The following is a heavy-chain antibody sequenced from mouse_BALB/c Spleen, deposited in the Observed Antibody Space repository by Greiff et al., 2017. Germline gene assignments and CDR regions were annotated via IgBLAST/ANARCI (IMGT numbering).Heavy chain of an antibody. CDR3: ARSSTASMDY. CDR1: GYTFTDYA. J-gene: IGHJ4*01. CDR2: ISTYYGNT. V-gene: IGHV1-67*01. D-gene: IGHD1-2*01. Sequence: VQLKESGPELVRPGVSVKISCKGSGYTFTDYAMHWVKQSHAKSLEWIGVISTYYGNTNYNQKFKGKATMTVDKSSSTAYMELARLTSEDSAIYYCARSSTASMDYWGQGTSVTVSS.